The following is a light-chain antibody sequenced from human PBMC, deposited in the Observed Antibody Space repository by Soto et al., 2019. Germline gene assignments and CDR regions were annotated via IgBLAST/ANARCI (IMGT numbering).Light chain of an antibody. Sequence: DIQMTQSPSTLSGSVGDRVTITFRASQTISSWLAWYQQKPGKAPKLLIYKASTLKSGVPSRLSGSGSGTEFILTISSLQPDDLATYYCQQYNTYSWFGQGTKVDIK. CDR2: KAS. CDR1: QTISSW. J-gene: IGKJ1*01. CDR3: QQYNTYSW. V-gene: IGKV1-5*03.